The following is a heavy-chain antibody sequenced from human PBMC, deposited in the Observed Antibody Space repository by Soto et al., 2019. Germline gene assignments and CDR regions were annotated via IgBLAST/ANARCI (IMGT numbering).Heavy chain of an antibody. CDR1: GFTFSSFY. CDR3: ASGYNPGYIDS. Sequence: GGSLRLSCAASGFTFSSFYMTWIRQAPGKGLECVSYISSTSSYTNYADSVKGRFTISRDNAKKSLYLQMNSLRAEDTAVYYCASGYNPGYIDSWGRRTLVTVSS. V-gene: IGHV3-11*06. D-gene: IGHD5-18*01. J-gene: IGHJ4*02. CDR2: ISSTSSYT.